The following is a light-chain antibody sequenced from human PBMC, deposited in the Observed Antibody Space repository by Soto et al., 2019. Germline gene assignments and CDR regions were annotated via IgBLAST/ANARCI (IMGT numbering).Light chain of an antibody. CDR3: QQYNNWPRT. Sequence: DIEMTQSPATLSVSPGARATLSCRASQSVSSKLAWYQQKPGQAHRLLIYGASTRATGIPARFSGSGSGTEFTLTISSLQSEEFAVYYCQQYNNWPRTVGQGTKVDIK. J-gene: IGKJ1*01. CDR1: QSVSSK. V-gene: IGKV3-15*01. CDR2: GAS.